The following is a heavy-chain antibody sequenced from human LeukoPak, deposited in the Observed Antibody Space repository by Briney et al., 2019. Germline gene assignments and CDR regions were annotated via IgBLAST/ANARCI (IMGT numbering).Heavy chain of an antibody. CDR3: ARASRWEPMYYYYGMDV. CDR1: GYTFTGYY. V-gene: IGHV1-8*02. D-gene: IGHD1-26*01. CDR2: MNPNSGNT. Sequence: ASVKVSCKASGYTFTGYYMHWVRQATGQGLEWMGWMNPNSGNTGYAQKFQGRVTMTRNTSISTAYMELSSLRSEDTAVYYCARASRWEPMYYYYGMDVWGQGTTVTVSS. J-gene: IGHJ6*02.